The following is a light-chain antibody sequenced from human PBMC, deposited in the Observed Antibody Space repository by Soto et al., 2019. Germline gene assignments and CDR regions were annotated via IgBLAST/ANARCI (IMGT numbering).Light chain of an antibody. J-gene: IGKJ4*01. CDR2: GAS. V-gene: IGKV3-20*01. Sequence: EIVLTQSPGTLSLSPGERAALSCRASQSVSSRYFAWYQQKPGQAPRLLIYGASSRATGIPDRFSGSGSGTDFTLTISRLEPEDFAVYYCQQFDTSLSVTFGGGTKVEIK. CDR1: QSVSSRY. CDR3: QQFDTSLSVT.